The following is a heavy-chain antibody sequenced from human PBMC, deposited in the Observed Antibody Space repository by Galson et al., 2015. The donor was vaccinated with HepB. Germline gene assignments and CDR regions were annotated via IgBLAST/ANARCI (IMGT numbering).Heavy chain of an antibody. D-gene: IGHD2-15*01. CDR3: ARVLAGDCSGGSCYSRDY. V-gene: IGHV1-46*01. Sequence: SVKVSCKASGYTFTSYYMHWVRQAPGQGLEWMGIISPSGGSTSYAQKFQGRVTMTRDTSTSTVYMELSSLRSEDTAVYYCARVLAGDCSGGSCYSRDYWGQGTLVTVSS. CDR1: GYTFTSYY. CDR2: ISPSGGST. J-gene: IGHJ4*02.